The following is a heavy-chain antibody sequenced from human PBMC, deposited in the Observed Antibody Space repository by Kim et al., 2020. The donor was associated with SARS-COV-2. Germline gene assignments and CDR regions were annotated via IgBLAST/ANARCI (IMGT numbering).Heavy chain of an antibody. CDR3: ASGYGSGSTPRVGLN. J-gene: IGHJ4*02. D-gene: IGHD3-10*01. CDR1: GYTFTSYA. V-gene: IGHV1-3*01. CDR2: INAGNGNT. Sequence: ASVKVSCKASGYTFTSYAMHWVRQAPGQRLEWMGWINAGNGNTKYSQKFQGRVTITRDTSASTAYMELSSLRSEDTAVYYCASGYGSGSTPRVGLNWGQGTLVTVSS.